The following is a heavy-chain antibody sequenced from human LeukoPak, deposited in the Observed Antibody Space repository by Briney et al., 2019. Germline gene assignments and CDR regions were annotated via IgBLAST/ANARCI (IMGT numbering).Heavy chain of an antibody. CDR2: IRGSGVST. CDR1: GFTFSSYA. V-gene: IGHV3-23*01. Sequence: PGGSLRLSCAASGFTFSSYAMSWVRQAPGKGREWLSRIRGSGVSTYYADSVKGRFTISRDNSKNTLYLQMDSLRVEDTAVYYCANPEWLLPSYYYYGLDVWGQGITVTVSS. J-gene: IGHJ6*02. D-gene: IGHD3-3*01. CDR3: ANPEWLLPSYYYYGLDV.